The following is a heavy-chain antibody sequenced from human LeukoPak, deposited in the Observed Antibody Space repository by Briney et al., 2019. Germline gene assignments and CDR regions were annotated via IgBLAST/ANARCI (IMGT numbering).Heavy chain of an antibody. CDR3: ASRYSGYDSLGVDY. J-gene: IGHJ4*02. CDR2: IYHSGST. Sequence: PSETLSLTCVVSGGSISSSNWWSWVRQPPEKGLEWIGEIYHSGSTNYNPSLKSRVTISVDKSKNQFSLKLSSVAAADTAVYYCASRYSGYDSLGVDYWGQGTLVTVSS. V-gene: IGHV4-4*02. CDR1: GGSISSSNW. D-gene: IGHD5-12*01.